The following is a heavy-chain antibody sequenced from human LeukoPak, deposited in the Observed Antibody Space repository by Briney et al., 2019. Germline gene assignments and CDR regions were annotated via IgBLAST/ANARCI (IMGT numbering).Heavy chain of an antibody. V-gene: IGHV1-8*03. J-gene: IGHJ4*02. Sequence: GASVKVSCKASGGTFSSYAISWVRQAPGQAPEWIGWVSAKSGDAGYAQKFQGRVTITRSTSISTAYMELSSLRSDDTAVYFCTRHTSPTFDYWGQGTLVTVSS. CDR1: GGTFSSYA. CDR2: VSAKSGDA. D-gene: IGHD2-2*01. CDR3: TRHTSPTFDY.